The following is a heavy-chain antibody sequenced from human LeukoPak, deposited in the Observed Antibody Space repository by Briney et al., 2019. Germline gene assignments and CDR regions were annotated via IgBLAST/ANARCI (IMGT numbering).Heavy chain of an antibody. CDR2: INPNSGDT. V-gene: IGHV1-2*06. D-gene: IGHD6-6*01. CDR3: VSCLASTSSCFDY. CDR1: EYTFTGYY. J-gene: IGHJ4*02. Sequence: GASVKVSCKASEYTFTGYYMHCVRQAPGQGLEWMGRINPNSGDTNYAQKFQGRVTMTRDTSITTVYMELSWLRSDDTAVYFCVSCLASTSSCFDYWGQGTLVTVSS.